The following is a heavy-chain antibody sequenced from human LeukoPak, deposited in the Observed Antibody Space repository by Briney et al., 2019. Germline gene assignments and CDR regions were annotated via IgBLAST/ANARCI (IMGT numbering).Heavy chain of an antibody. V-gene: IGHV6-1*01. CDR1: GDSVSSNSAA. D-gene: IGHD5-18*01. CDR2: TYYRSEWHN. Sequence: SQTLSLTCAISGDSVSSNSAAWNWIRQSPSRGLEWLGRTYYRSEWHNDYAVSVKSRIIISPDTSKNQFSLQLKSVTPEDTAVYYCASDLAGFGGYSYGMVDYWGQGTLVTVSS. J-gene: IGHJ4*02. CDR3: ASDLAGFGGYSYGMVDY.